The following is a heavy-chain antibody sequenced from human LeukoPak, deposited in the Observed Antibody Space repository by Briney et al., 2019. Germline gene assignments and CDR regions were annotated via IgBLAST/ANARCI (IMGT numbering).Heavy chain of an antibody. V-gene: IGHV3-21*01. Sequence: GGSLRLSCAASGFTFSSYSMNWVRQAPGKGLEWVSSITSSSSYIYYADSVKGRFTISRDNAKNSLYLQMNSLRAEDTAVYYCVRDFTTSSTAYFQHWGQGTLVTVSS. J-gene: IGHJ1*01. CDR1: GFTFSSYS. D-gene: IGHD6-6*01. CDR3: VRDFTTSSTAYFQH. CDR2: ITSSSSYI.